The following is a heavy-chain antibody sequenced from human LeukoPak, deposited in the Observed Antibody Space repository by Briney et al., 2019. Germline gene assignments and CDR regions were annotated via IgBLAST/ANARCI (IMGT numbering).Heavy chain of an antibody. CDR1: GGTFSGYY. J-gene: IGHJ5*02. Sequence: PSETLSLTCAVYGGTFSGYYWSWIRQPPGKGLEWIGEINHSGSTNYNPSLKSRVTISVDTSKNQFSLKLSSVTAADTAVYYCARGRPRGGTLYNWFDPWGQGTLVTVSS. CDR3: ARGRPRGGTLYNWFDP. V-gene: IGHV4-34*01. D-gene: IGHD3-16*01. CDR2: INHSGST.